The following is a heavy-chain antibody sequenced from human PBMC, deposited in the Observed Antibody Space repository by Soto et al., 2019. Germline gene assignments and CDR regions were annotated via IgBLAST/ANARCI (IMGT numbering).Heavy chain of an antibody. CDR3: AREFCSGGNCYTYYFDP. CDR1: GFTFSTYS. Sequence: GGSLRLSCVGSGFTFSTYSINWVRHAPGKGLVWVSHINTDGSNTNYADSVKGRFTISRDNAKSTLFLQMNSLRDEDTAVYYCAREFCSGGNCYTYYFDPWGQGIPVTVSS. CDR2: INTDGSNT. D-gene: IGHD2-15*01. V-gene: IGHV3-74*01. J-gene: IGHJ5*02.